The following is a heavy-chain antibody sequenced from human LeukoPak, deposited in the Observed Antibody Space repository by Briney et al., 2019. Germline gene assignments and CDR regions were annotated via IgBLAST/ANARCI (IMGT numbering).Heavy chain of an antibody. Sequence: SETLSHTCTVSGYSISSGYYWGWIRPPPGKGLEWIGSIYHSGSTYYNPSLKSRVTISVDTSKNQFSLKLSSVTAADTAVYYCATARLGRGNFDYWGQGTLVTVSS. V-gene: IGHV4-38-2*02. D-gene: IGHD1-26*01. CDR2: IYHSGST. CDR1: GYSISSGYY. J-gene: IGHJ4*02. CDR3: ATARLGRGNFDY.